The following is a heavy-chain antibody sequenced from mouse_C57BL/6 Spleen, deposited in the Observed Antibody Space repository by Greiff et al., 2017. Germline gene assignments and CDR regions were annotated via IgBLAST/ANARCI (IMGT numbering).Heavy chain of an antibody. CDR1: GYAFSSSW. Sequence: QVQLQQSGPELVKPGASVKISCKASGYAFSSSWMNWVKQRPGKGLEWIGRIYPGDGDTNYNGKFTGKATLTADKSSSTAYMQLSSLTSEDAAVYFCAREKPFAYWGQGTLVTVSA. CDR2: IYPGDGDT. J-gene: IGHJ3*01. D-gene: IGHD6-1*01. CDR3: AREKPFAY. V-gene: IGHV1-82*01.